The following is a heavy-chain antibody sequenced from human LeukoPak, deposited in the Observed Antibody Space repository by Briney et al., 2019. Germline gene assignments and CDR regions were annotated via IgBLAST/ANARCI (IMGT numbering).Heavy chain of an antibody. CDR3: ASMPSTEIYYFYYMDV. CDR2: ISANAVST. V-gene: IGHV3-23*01. D-gene: IGHD2-2*01. J-gene: IGHJ6*03. CDR1: RFTFSSYT. Sequence: GGSLRLSCAVSRFTFSSYTMKWVRHARGKGLEWVSGISANAVSTYYADSVKGRFTISRDNSKNTLYLHMDRLGTEDTAVYYCASMPSTEIYYFYYMDVWGKGTTVTVSS.